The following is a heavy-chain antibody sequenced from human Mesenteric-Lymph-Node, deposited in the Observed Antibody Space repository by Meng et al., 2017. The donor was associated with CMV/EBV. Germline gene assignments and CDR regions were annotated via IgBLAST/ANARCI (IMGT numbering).Heavy chain of an antibody. Sequence: ASVKVSCKASGYTFTSYDINWVRQATGQGLEWMGWMNPNRGSTGYAQNFQGRVTMTRDTSISTAYMELSSLRSEDTAVYYCSLIAAADHSYSGLDVWGQGTTVTVSS. CDR3: SLIAAADHSYSGLDV. D-gene: IGHD6-25*01. V-gene: IGHV1-8*01. J-gene: IGHJ6*02. CDR2: MNPNRGST. CDR1: GYTFTSYD.